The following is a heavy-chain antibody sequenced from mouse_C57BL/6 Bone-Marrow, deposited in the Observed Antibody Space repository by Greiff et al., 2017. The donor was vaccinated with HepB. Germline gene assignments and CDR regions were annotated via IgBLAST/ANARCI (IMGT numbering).Heavy chain of an antibody. Sequence: QVQLKQSGAELARPGASVKLSCKASGYTFTSYGISWVKQRTGQGLEWIGEIYPRSGNTYYNEKFKGKATLTADKSSSTAYMELRSLTSEDSAVYFCARGAYYWGQGTTLTVSS. CDR3: ARGAYY. J-gene: IGHJ2*01. CDR1: GYTFTSYG. CDR2: IYPRSGNT. V-gene: IGHV1-81*01.